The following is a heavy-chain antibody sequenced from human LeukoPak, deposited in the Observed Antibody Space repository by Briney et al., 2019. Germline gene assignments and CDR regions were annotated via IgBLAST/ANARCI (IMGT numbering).Heavy chain of an antibody. CDR1: GLTFSSYA. V-gene: IGHV3-7*05. Sequence: PGGSLRLSCAASGLTFSSYAMSWVRQAPGKGLEWVANIKEDGSEKYYVDSVKGRFTISRDNAKKSLYLQMNSLRVEDTAVYYCARWAESNDYWGQGTLVTVSS. CDR2: IKEDGSEK. CDR3: ARWAESNDY. J-gene: IGHJ4*02.